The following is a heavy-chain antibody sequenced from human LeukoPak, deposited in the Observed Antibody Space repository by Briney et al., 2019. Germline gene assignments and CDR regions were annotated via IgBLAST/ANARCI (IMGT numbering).Heavy chain of an antibody. D-gene: IGHD4-17*01. V-gene: IGHV1-18*04. J-gene: IGHJ4*02. CDR1: GYTFTGYY. CDR2: ISTYNGNT. CDR3: ARRFSVTHFDY. Sequence: GASVKVSCKASGYTFTGYYMHWVRQAPGQGLEWMGWISTYNGNTNYAQKLQGRVTMTIDTSTSTAYMELRSPRSDDTAVYYCARRFSVTHFDYWGQGTLVTVSS.